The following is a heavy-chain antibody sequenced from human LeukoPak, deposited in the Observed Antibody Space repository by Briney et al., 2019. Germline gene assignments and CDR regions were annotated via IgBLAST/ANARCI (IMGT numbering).Heavy chain of an antibody. V-gene: IGHV4-59*01. Sequence: SEILSLTCTVSGGSISNYYWSWIRQPPGKGLEWIGYIFYSGSTNYNPSLKSRVTISVDTSKNQFSLKVRSVTAADTAVYYCTRRDSTGYGYFDYWGQGTLVTVSS. CDR3: TRRDSTGYGYFDY. J-gene: IGHJ4*02. D-gene: IGHD3-22*01. CDR2: IFYSGST. CDR1: GGSISNYY.